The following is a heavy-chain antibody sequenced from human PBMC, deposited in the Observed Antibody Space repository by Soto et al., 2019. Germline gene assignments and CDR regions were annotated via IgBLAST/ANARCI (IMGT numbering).Heavy chain of an antibody. V-gene: IGHV3-15*01. CDR2: IKSKTDGGTT. CDR1: GFSLSNAL. J-gene: IGHJ5*02. CDR3: TTGLTVFGVVIEP. Sequence: GFLRISCVVSGFSLSNALMCWVGQAPGKGLEWVGRIKSKTDGGTTDYAAPVKGRFTISRDDSKNTLYLQMNSLKTEDTAVYYCTTGLTVFGVVIEPWGQGTLVTVSS. D-gene: IGHD3-3*01.